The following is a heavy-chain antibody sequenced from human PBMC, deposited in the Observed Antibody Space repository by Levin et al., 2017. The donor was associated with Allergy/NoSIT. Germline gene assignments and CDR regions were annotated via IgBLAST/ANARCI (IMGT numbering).Heavy chain of an antibody. V-gene: IGHV3-74*01. CDR2: INSDGSST. CDR1: GFTFSSYW. Sequence: GESLKISCAASGFTFSSYWMHWVRQAPGKGLVWVSRINSDGSSTSYADSVKGRFTISRDNAKNTLYLQMNSLRAEDTAVYYCERGVYSYGTPYWYFDLWGRGTLVTVSS. D-gene: IGHD5-18*01. CDR3: ERGVYSYGTPYWYFDL. J-gene: IGHJ2*01.